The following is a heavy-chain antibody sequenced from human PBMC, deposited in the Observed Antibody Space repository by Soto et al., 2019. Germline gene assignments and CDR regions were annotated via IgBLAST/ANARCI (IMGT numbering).Heavy chain of an antibody. V-gene: IGHV5-51*01. J-gene: IGHJ5*02. Sequence: GESLKISCQTSGFTFTNYWIVWVRQVPGKGQEWMGLIYPADSDTRYNPSFQGQVTISADTSTNTAFLHWSSLSASDSATYFCARTGRSGLRWLDFFDPWGQGTLVTVSS. CDR2: IYPADSDT. CDR3: ARTGRSGLRWLDFFDP. CDR1: GFTFTNYW. D-gene: IGHD4-17*01.